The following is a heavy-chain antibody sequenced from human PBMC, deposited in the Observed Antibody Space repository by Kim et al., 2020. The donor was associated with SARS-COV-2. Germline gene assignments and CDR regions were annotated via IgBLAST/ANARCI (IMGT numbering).Heavy chain of an antibody. Sequence: SETLSLTCAVYGGSFSGYYWSWIRQPPGKGLEWIGEINHSGSTNYNPSLKSRVTISVDTSKNQFSLKLSSVTAADTALYYCARGTAGGYAPFFDYWGQGTLVTVSS. V-gene: IGHV4-34*01. D-gene: IGHD5-12*01. J-gene: IGHJ4*02. CDR1: GGSFSGYY. CDR2: INHSGST. CDR3: ARGTAGGYAPFFDY.